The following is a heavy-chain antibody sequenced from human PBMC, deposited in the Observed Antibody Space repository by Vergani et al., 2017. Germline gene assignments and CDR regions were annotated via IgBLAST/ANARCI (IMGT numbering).Heavy chain of an antibody. Sequence: EVQLLESGGGLVQLGGSLRLSCAASGFTFISYAMSWVRQAPGKGLEWVSAISGSGGSTYYADSVKGRFTIYRDNSKNTLYLQMNSLRSEDTAVYYCAKGLHGPGPYYDYWGQGTLVTVSS. J-gene: IGHJ4*02. V-gene: IGHV3-23*01. CDR2: ISGSGGST. CDR1: GFTFISYA. CDR3: AKGLHGPGPYYDY. D-gene: IGHD3-10*01.